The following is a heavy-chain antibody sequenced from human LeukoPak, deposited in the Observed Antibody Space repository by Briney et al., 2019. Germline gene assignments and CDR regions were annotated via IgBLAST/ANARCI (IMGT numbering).Heavy chain of an antibody. CDR2: ISFLGSRQ. V-gene: IGHV3-30*18. CDR1: GFTFSNHG. J-gene: IGHJ4*02. Sequence: GRSLRLSCAASGFTFSNHGMHWVRQAPGKGLEWVAVISFLGSRQYYADSVKGRFTISRDNSRNTLFLQMNSLRTEDTAIYYCAKDNYEGLQYLDWVADHWGQGTMVTVSS. D-gene: IGHD3-9*01. CDR3: AKDNYEGLQYLDWVADH.